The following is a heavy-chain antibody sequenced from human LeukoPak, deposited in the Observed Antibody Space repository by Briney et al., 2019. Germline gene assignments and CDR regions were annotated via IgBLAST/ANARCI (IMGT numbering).Heavy chain of an antibody. J-gene: IGHJ6*03. CDR2: IRYDGSNK. CDR1: GFTFSSYG. CDR3: AKNSWDIVATITYYYYYMDV. D-gene: IGHD5-12*01. V-gene: IGHV3-30*02. Sequence: GGSLRLSCAASGFTFSSYGMHWVRQAPGKGLEWVAFIRYDGSNKYYADSVKGRFTISRDNSKNTLYLQMNSLRAEDTAVYYCAKNSWDIVATITYYYYYMDVWGKGTTVTISS.